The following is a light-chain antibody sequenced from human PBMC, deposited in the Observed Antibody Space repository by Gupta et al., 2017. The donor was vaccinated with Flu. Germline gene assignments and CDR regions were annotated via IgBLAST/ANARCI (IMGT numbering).Light chain of an antibody. V-gene: IGKV1-8*01. CDR3: HQDFTFPRT. CDR2: AAS. J-gene: IGKJ4*01. CDR1: RDAGTY. Sequence: PSSFSASIGDRVTITCRASRDAGTYLAWYQQKPGKAPKLLIYAASTLQSGVPSRFSGSGSGTDFTLTITSLQSEDFATYYCHQDFTFPRTFGGGTKVEIK.